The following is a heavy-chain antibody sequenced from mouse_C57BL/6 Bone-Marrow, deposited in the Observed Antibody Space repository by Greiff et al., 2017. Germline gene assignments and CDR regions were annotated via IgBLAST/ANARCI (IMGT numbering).Heavy chain of an antibody. CDR1: GFPFSRYA. CDR2: ISSGGDYI. CDR3: TRERDYGSSSDWYVDV. J-gene: IGHJ1*03. Sequence: EVQVVASGEGLVKPGGSLKLSCAASGFPFSRYAMSWVRQTPEKRLEWVAYISSGGDYIYYADTVKGRFTISSANARNTLYRQMSILKSEDTAMYYCTRERDYGSSSDWYVDVWGTGTTVTVSS. V-gene: IGHV5-9-1*02. D-gene: IGHD1-1*01.